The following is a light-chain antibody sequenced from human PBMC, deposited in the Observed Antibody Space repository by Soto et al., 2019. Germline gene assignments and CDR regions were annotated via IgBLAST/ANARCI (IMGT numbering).Light chain of an antibody. CDR1: QSVSSY. J-gene: IGKJ5*01. CDR2: DAS. CDR3: QQRSNWPS. Sequence: EIVLTQSPATLSLSPGARVTLSCRASQSVSSYLAWYQQKHGQAPRLLIYDASNTATGIPARFSGSGSGTDFTLTISSLEPEDVAVYYCQQRSNWPSFGQGTRLEIK. V-gene: IGKV3-11*01.